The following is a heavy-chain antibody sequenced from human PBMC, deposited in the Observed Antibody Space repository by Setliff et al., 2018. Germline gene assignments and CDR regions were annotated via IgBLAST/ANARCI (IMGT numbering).Heavy chain of an antibody. V-gene: IGHV4-61*02. D-gene: IGHD3-10*01. CDR3: ARQGTAIRWFDP. CDR1: GGSISSGSYY. J-gene: IGHJ5*02. CDR2: IYTSGST. Sequence: SETLSLTCTVSGGSISSGSYYWSWIRQPAGKGLEWIGRIYTSGSTNYNPSLKSRVTISVDTSKNQFSLKLSSVTAADTAVYYCARQGTAIRWFDPWGQGTLVTVSS.